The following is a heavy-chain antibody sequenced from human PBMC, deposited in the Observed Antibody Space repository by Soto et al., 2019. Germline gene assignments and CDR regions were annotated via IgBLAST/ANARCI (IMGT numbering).Heavy chain of an antibody. Sequence: ASVKVSCKASGYTFTSYGISWVRQAPGQGLEWMGWISAYNGNTNYAQKLQGRVTMTTDTSTGTAYMELRSLRSDDTAVYYCARIKPNYDFWSGYHSFDYWGQGTLVTVS. CDR1: GYTFTSYG. J-gene: IGHJ4*02. CDR3: ARIKPNYDFWSGYHSFDY. CDR2: ISAYNGNT. V-gene: IGHV1-18*01. D-gene: IGHD3-3*01.